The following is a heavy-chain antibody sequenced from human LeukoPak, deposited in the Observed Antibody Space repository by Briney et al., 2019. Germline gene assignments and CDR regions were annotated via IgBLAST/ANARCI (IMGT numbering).Heavy chain of an antibody. J-gene: IGHJ4*02. D-gene: IGHD5-18*01. V-gene: IGHV4-39*01. CDR3: ARHRYSYGSMNDY. CDR1: GGSISSGTYY. Sequence: SETLSLTCTVSGGSISSGTYYWGWIRQAPGKGLEWIESIHYSGTTYYNPSLKSRVTISVDTSKNQFSLKVNSVTAADTAVYYCARHRYSYGSMNDYWGQGTLVTVSS. CDR2: IHYSGTT.